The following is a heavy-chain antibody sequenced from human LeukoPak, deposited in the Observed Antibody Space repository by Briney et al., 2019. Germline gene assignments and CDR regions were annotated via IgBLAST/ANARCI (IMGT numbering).Heavy chain of an antibody. CDR2: IYTSGST. CDR3: ARESRGYSYGPPDY. V-gene: IGHV4-61*02. CDR1: GGSISTGTYY. D-gene: IGHD5-18*01. Sequence: SETLSLTCTVSGGSISTGTYYWSWIRQPAGKGLEWIGRIYTSGSTSYNPSLKSRVTISVDTSKNQFSLKLSSVTAADTAVYYCARESRGYSYGPPDYWGQGTLVTVSS. J-gene: IGHJ4*02.